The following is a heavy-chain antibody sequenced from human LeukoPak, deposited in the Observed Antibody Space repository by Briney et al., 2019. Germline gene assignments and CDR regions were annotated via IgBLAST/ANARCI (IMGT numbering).Heavy chain of an antibody. CDR1: GYTFTSYA. D-gene: IGHD6-13*01. Sequence: GASVKVSCKASGYTFTSYAMHWVRQAPGQRLEWMGWINAGNGNTKYSQEFQGRVTITRDTSASTAYMELSSLRSEDTAVYYCAKGSSSSWGIAAAGTWAVYYWGQGTLVTVSS. V-gene: IGHV1-3*03. J-gene: IGHJ4*02. CDR3: AKGSSSSWGIAAAGTWAVYY. CDR2: INAGNGNT.